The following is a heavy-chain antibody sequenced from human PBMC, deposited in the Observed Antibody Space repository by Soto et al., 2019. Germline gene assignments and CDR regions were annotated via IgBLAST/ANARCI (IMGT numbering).Heavy chain of an antibody. CDR1: GFSLTTRPVG. CDR3: AHRLGGSSWNDGYFDF. V-gene: IGHV2-5*02. Sequence: QITLKESGRPLVEPTEALALTCSFSGFSLTTRPVGVGWFRQPPGKALEWLGVIYWDNDKRYNPFLKSRLTITKDTSTNEVALTMTDMEPKDTATYFCAHRLGGSSWNDGYFDFWGQGVLVTVS. D-gene: IGHD1-1*01. J-gene: IGHJ4*02. CDR2: IYWDNDK.